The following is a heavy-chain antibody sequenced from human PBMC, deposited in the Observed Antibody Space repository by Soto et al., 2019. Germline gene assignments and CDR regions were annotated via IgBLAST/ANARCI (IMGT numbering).Heavy chain of an antibody. CDR3: ARGGYWRFDY. D-gene: IGHD3-22*01. CDR1: GGSFSNYA. Sequence: QVQIQQWGGGLLKPSETLSLSCTVYGGSFSNYAWSWIRQPPGRGLEWIGEIYHNGKSDYNPSLKGRFTIAVDKSKNQFSLKLSSVIAADTAVYFCARGGYWRFDYWGQGALVTVSS. CDR2: IYHNGKS. J-gene: IGHJ4*02. V-gene: IGHV4-34*01.